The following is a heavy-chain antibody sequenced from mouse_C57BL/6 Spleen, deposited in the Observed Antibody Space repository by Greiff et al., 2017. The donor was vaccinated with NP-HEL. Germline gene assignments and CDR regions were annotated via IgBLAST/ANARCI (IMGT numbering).Heavy chain of an antibody. V-gene: IGHV1-62-2*01. D-gene: IGHD1-1*01. J-gene: IGHJ3*01. CDR1: GYTFTEYT. CDR3: ARHEFYYYGSSLAWFAY. Sequence: QVQLQQSGAELVKPGASVKLSCKASGYTFTEYTIHWVKQRSGQGLEWIGWFYPGSGSIRYNEKFKDKATLTADKSSSTVYMALSRLTSEDSAVDFCARHEFYYYGSSLAWFAYWGQGTLVTVSA. CDR2: FYPGSGSI.